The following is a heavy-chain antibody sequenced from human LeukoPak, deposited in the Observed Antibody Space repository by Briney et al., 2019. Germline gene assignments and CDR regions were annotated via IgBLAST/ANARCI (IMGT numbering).Heavy chain of an antibody. J-gene: IGHJ4*02. Sequence: ASVKVSCKASGYTFTGYYMHWVRQAPGQGLEWMGWINPNSGGTNYAQKFQGRVTMTRDTSISTAYMELSRLRSDDTAVYYCARGSWGGNSYGYFPLLDYFDYWGQGTLVTVSS. CDR2: INPNSGGT. CDR3: ARGSWGGNSYGYFPLLDYFDY. V-gene: IGHV1-2*02. D-gene: IGHD5-18*01. CDR1: GYTFTGYY.